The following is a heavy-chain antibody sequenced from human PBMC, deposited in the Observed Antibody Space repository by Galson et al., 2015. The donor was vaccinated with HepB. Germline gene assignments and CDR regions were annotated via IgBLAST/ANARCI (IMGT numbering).Heavy chain of an antibody. Sequence: SVKVSCKASGYTFTSYAMHWVRQAPGQRLEWMGWINAGNGNTKYSQKFQGRVTITRDTSASTAYMELSSLRSEDTAVYYCARLGIPGQLLIFWFDPWGQGTLVTVSS. J-gene: IGHJ5*02. D-gene: IGHD2-2*01. CDR3: ARLGIPGQLLIFWFDP. V-gene: IGHV1-3*01. CDR2: INAGNGNT. CDR1: GYTFTSYA.